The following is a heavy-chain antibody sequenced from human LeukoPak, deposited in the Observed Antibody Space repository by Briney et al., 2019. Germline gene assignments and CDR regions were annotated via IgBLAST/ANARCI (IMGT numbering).Heavy chain of an antibody. V-gene: IGHV3-48*03. CDR3: VRESYGSGWYYYFDY. Sequence: TGGSLRLSCAASGFTLSSYEMNWVRQAPGKGLGWVSHISDRGTTIYYADSVKGRFTISRDDAKNSLYLQMNSLRAEDTAVYYCVRESYGSGWYYYFDYWGQGTLVTVSS. CDR2: ISDRGTTI. J-gene: IGHJ4*02. CDR1: GFTLSSYE. D-gene: IGHD6-19*01.